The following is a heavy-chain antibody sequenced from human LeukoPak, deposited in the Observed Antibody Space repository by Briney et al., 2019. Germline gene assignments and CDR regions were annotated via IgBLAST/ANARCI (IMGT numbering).Heavy chain of an antibody. Sequence: PSETLSLTCTVSGGSISSYYWSWIRQPAGKGLEWIGCIYTSGSTNYNPSLKSRVTMSVDTYKNQFSLKLSTVTAADTAVYYCARGGGDYGCKWDDYWGQGTLVTVSS. J-gene: IGHJ4*02. D-gene: IGHD4-17*01. CDR1: GGSISSYY. CDR2: IYTSGST. CDR3: ARGGGDYGCKWDDY. V-gene: IGHV4-4*07.